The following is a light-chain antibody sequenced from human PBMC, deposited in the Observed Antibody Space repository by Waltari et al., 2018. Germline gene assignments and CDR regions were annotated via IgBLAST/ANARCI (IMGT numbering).Light chain of an antibody. CDR1: QSISNY. J-gene: IGKJ3*01. CDR3: QQSYTTPFT. Sequence: DIQMTQSPSSLSASVGDRVTITCRASQSISNYLNWYQQKPEKAPKLLIYAASSLQSGVPSRFSGSGSGTDFTLTISSLHPEDFATYYCQQSYTTPFTFGPGTKVDLK. V-gene: IGKV1-39*01. CDR2: AAS.